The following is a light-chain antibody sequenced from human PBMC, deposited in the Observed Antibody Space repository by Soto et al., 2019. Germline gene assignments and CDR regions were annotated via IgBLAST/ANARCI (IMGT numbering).Light chain of an antibody. Sequence: DIQMTQSPSSLSASVRDRVTITCRASQSISTYLNWYQQRPGKAPRLLIYAASNLQSGVPSRFSGSGSGTDFTLTIGSLQPEDFATYYCQQSAITPRTFGQGITVEIK. CDR2: AAS. CDR3: QQSAITPRT. V-gene: IGKV1-39*01. CDR1: QSISTY. J-gene: IGKJ1*01.